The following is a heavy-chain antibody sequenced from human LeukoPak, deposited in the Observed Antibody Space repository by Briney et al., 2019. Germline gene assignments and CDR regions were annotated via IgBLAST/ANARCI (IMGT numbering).Heavy chain of an antibody. CDR3: ARSGDEWELLN. CDR2: INPNSGGT. V-gene: IGHV1-2*02. Sequence: GASVKVSCKASGYTFIGDTVHWVRQAPGQGLEWMGWINPNSGGTNHAQKFQGRVTMTRDMPISTVYMELSRLRSDDTAVYYCARSGDEWELLNWGQGTLVIVSS. CDR1: GYTFIGDT. D-gene: IGHD1-26*01. J-gene: IGHJ4*02.